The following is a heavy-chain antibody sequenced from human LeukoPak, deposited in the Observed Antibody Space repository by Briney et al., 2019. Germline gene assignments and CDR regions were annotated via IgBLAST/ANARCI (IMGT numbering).Heavy chain of an antibody. V-gene: IGHV4-59*01. CDR3: ARDPGYCSSTSCWDYYYGMDV. D-gene: IGHD2-2*01. CDR2: IYYSGST. CDR1: GGSISSYY. Sequence: SETLSLTCTVSGGSISSYYWSWIRQPPGKGLEWIGYIYYSGSTNYNPSLKSRVTISVDTSKNQFSLKLSSVTAADTAVCYCARDPGYCSSTSCWDYYYGMDVWGQGTTVTVSS. J-gene: IGHJ6*02.